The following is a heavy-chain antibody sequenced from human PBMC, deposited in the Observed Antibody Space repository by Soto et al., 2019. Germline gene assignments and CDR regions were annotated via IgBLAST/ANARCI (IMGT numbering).Heavy chain of an antibody. Sequence: QVQLVQSGAEVKKPGSSVKVSCKASGGTFSSYTISWVRQAPGQGLEWMGRIIPILGTANYAQKFQGRVTISADKSTSTAYMELSSLRYEDTAVYYCAKSRMYNAFDIWGQGTMVTVSS. CDR2: IIPILGTA. J-gene: IGHJ3*02. CDR1: GGTFSSYT. V-gene: IGHV1-69*08. CDR3: AKSRMYNAFDI. D-gene: IGHD1-1*01.